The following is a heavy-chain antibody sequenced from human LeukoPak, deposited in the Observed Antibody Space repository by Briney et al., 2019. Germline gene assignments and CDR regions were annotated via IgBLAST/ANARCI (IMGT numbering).Heavy chain of an antibody. V-gene: IGHV1-24*01. CDR2: FDPEDGET. CDR1: GYTLTELS. D-gene: IGHD3-22*01. Sequence: GASVKVSCKVSGYTLTELSMHWVRQAPGKGLEWMGGFDPEDGETIYAQKFQGRVTITRDTSASTAYMELSSLRSEDTAVYYCARVTYYYDSSGYYNYWGQGTLVTVSS. CDR3: ARVTYYYDSSGYYNY. J-gene: IGHJ4*02.